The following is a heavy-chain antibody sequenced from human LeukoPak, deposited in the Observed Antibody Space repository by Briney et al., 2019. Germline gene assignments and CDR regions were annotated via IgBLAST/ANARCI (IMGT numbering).Heavy chain of an antibody. J-gene: IGHJ6*03. CDR1: GYTFTSYG. Sequence: ASVKVSCKASGYTFTSYGISWVRQAPGQGLEWMGWISAYNGNTNYAQKLQGRVTMTTDTSTSTAYMELRSLRSDDTAVYYCARLIGYDILTGYYWSYMGVWGKGTTVTISS. V-gene: IGHV1-18*01. CDR3: ARLIGYDILTGYYWSYMGV. D-gene: IGHD3-9*01. CDR2: ISAYNGNT.